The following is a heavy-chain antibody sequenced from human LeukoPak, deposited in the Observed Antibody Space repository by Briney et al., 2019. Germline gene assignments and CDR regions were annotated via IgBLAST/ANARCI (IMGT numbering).Heavy chain of an antibody. D-gene: IGHD2-21*02. CDR2: INAGNGNT. CDR3: ARVREYCGGDCLDAFDI. Sequence: ASVKVSCKASRYTFTSYAMHWVRQAPGQRLEWMGWINAGNGNTKYSQKFQGRVTITRDTSASTAYMELSSLRSEDTAVYYCARVREYCGGDCLDAFDIWGQGTMVTVSS. J-gene: IGHJ3*02. V-gene: IGHV1-3*01. CDR1: RYTFTSYA.